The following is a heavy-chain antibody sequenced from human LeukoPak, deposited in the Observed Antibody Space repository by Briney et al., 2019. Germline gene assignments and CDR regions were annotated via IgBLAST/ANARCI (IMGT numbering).Heavy chain of an antibody. V-gene: IGHV3-23*03. Sequence: PGGSLRLSCAASGFIFSNSAMNWVRQAPGKGLEWVSSINTGSSHIYYADSVKGRFTISRDNSKNTLYLQMNSLRAEDTAVYYCAKDRGYSGYDDWFDPWGQGTLVTVSS. D-gene: IGHD5-12*01. CDR2: INTGSSHI. CDR1: GFIFSNSA. J-gene: IGHJ5*02. CDR3: AKDRGYSGYDDWFDP.